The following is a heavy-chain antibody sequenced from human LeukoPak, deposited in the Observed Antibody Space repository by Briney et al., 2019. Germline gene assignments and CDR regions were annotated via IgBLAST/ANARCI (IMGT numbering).Heavy chain of an antibody. CDR3: ARIGITGSIDY. V-gene: IGHV4-38-2*02. D-gene: IGHD1-20*01. CDR2: IYYRRTI. CDR1: GYSISSGYD. Sequence: SETLSLTCTVSGYSISSGYDWGWIRQPPGKGLEWIGSIYYRRTIYYNPSLKSRVTISVDKSKNQFSLKLSSVTAADTAVYYCARIGITGSIDYWGQGTLVTVSS. J-gene: IGHJ4*02.